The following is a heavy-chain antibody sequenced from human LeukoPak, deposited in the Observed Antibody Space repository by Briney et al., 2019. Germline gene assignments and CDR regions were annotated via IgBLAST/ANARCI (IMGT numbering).Heavy chain of an antibody. Sequence: SETLSLTCAVYGGSFSGYYWSWIRLPPGKGLEWIGEINHSGSTNYNPSLKSRVTISVDTSKNQFSLKLSSVTAADTAVYYCASSAVLYGSGLRPFGYWGQGTLVTVSS. CDR1: GGSFSGYY. J-gene: IGHJ4*02. CDR2: INHSGST. CDR3: ASSAVLYGSGLRPFGY. D-gene: IGHD3-10*01. V-gene: IGHV4-34*01.